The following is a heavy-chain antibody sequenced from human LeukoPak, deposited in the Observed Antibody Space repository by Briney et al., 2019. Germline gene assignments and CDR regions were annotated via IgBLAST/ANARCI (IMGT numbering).Heavy chain of an antibody. Sequence: SETLSLTCTVSGGSISSYYWSWIRQPPGKGLGWIGYIYYSGSTNYNPSLKSRVTISVDTSKNQFSLKLTSVTAADTAVYYCARDLGGGYNWAYWGQGTLVTVSS. J-gene: IGHJ4*02. CDR3: ARDLGGGYNWAY. D-gene: IGHD5-24*01. CDR1: GGSISSYY. CDR2: IYYSGST. V-gene: IGHV4-59*01.